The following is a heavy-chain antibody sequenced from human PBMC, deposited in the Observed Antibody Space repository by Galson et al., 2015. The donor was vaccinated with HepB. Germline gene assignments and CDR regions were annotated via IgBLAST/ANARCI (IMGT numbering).Heavy chain of an antibody. CDR3: TRARVPASMPATVDS. Sequence: SLRLSCAASGFTFSTYVMTWVRQAPGRGLEWVSIISGNSATTNYADSVRGRFTVSRDNSKNTLYLQMNTLTAEDTAIYYCTRARVPASMPATVDSWGQGTLVIVSS. V-gene: IGHV3-23*01. CDR1: GFTFSTYV. CDR2: ISGNSATT. J-gene: IGHJ4*02. D-gene: IGHD2-2*01.